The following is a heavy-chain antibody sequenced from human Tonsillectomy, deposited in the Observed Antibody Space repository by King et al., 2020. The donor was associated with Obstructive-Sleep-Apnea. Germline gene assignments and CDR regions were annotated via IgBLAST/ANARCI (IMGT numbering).Heavy chain of an antibody. V-gene: IGHV3-30*02. CDR3: ARGSYSSGWEGDY. D-gene: IGHD6-19*01. J-gene: IGHJ4*02. Sequence: VQLVESGGGVVQPGRSLRLSCAASGFTFSNYGMHWVRQAPGKGLEWVAFIRYDGSNKYYGDSVKGRFTISRDNSKKTQYLQMNSLRPEDTAVYYCARGSYSSGWEGDYWGQGTLVIVSS. CDR1: GFTFSNYG. CDR2: IRYDGSNK.